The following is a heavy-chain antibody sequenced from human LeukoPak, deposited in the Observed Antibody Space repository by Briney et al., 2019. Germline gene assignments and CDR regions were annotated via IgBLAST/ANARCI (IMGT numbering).Heavy chain of an antibody. CDR3: AKDMGAWLQLWLPTSGYDY. J-gene: IGHJ4*02. Sequence: GGSLRLSCAASGFTFSSYGMHWVRQAPGKGLEWVAFIRYDGSNKYYADSVKGRFTISRDNSKNTLYLQMNSLRAEDTAVYYCAKDMGAWLQLWLPTSGYDYWGQGTLVTVSS. V-gene: IGHV3-30*02. D-gene: IGHD5-18*01. CDR1: GFTFSSYG. CDR2: IRYDGSNK.